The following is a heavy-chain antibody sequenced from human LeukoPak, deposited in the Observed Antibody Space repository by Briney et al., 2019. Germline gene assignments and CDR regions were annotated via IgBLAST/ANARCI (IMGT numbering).Heavy chain of an antibody. D-gene: IGHD3-10*01. CDR1: GFTFNTYA. CDR2: ISYDGSKK. J-gene: IGHJ6*02. CDR3: ARGRIYDSGTYYLYYYYAMDV. Sequence: PGGSLRLSCAASGFTFNTYALHWVRQAPGKGLEWVAVISYDGSKKYYADSVKGRLTISRDKSKNTLYLQMNSLRAEDTAVYYCARGRIYDSGTYYLYYYYAMDVWGQGTTVTVSS. V-gene: IGHV3-30-3*01.